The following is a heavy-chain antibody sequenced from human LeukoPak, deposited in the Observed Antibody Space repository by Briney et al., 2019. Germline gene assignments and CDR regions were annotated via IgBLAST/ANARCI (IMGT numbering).Heavy chain of an antibody. CDR1: GSTLSSYS. J-gene: IGHJ3*01. V-gene: IGHV1-2*02. CDR3: ARGGPLEWAPDAFDL. D-gene: IGHD1-1*01. CDR2: INPQNTGT. Sequence: GGSLRLSCAASGSTLSSYSMNWVRQAPGQGLEWMGWINPQNTGTNYAQKFQDRVTMTRDTSIRTAYMVLIRLKSDDTAVFYCARGGPLEWAPDAFDLWGQGTMVTVSS.